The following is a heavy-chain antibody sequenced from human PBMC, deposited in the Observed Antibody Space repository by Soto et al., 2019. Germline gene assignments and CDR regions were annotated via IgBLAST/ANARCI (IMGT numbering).Heavy chain of an antibody. CDR2: IYSGGST. CDR1: GFTHRVNN. Sequence: SLRLACASSGFTHRVNNSSGVRQAPGEGLEWVSVIYSGGSTYYADSVKGRFTISRDNSKNTLYLQMNSLRAEDTAVYYCARYVDTAMVPLGYYGMDVWGQGTTVTVSS. V-gene: IGHV3-53*01. CDR3: ARYVDTAMVPLGYYGMDV. J-gene: IGHJ6*02. D-gene: IGHD5-18*01.